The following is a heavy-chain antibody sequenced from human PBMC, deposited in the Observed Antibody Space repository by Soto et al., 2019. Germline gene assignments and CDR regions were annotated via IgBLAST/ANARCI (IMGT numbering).Heavy chain of an antibody. CDR1: GYSFTSYW. D-gene: IGHD3-9*01. Sequence: GESLKISCKGSGYSFTSYWISWVRQMPGKGLEWMGRIDPSDSYTNYSPSFQGYVTISADKSISTAYLQWSSLKASDTAMHYCARSVLRYFDWLLTLDAFDIWGQGTMVTVSS. V-gene: IGHV5-10-1*01. J-gene: IGHJ3*02. CDR2: IDPSDSYT. CDR3: ARSVLRYFDWLLTLDAFDI.